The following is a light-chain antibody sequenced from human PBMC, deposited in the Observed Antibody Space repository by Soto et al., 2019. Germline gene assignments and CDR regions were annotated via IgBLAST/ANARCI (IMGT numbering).Light chain of an antibody. CDR1: HSLSRND. CDR3: QQYNTSPVS. J-gene: IGKJ4*01. Sequence: EIVLTQSPGTLSLSPGERATLSCRASHSLSRNDLAWYQQKPGQALRLLNVGASSRATGIPDRFSGRGSGSGFTLAISRLVPEDFAVYYYQQYNTSPVSFGGGTKVE. V-gene: IGKV3-20*01. CDR2: GAS.